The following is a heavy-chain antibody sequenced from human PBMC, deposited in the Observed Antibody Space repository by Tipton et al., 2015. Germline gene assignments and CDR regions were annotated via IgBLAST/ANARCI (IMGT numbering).Heavy chain of an antibody. J-gene: IGHJ6*02. CDR1: GFTFTTYA. CDR3: ARNGYGDYVAGKHYYHGLDV. V-gene: IGHV3-23*01. D-gene: IGHD4-17*01. CDR2: ISGRDATP. Sequence: SLRLSCAASGFTFTTYAMSWVRQAPGKGLEWVSGISGRDATPFYADSVTGRFTISRDNSKNTLSLEMHSLRAEDTAVYYCARNGYGDYVAGKHYYHGLDVWGQGTTVTVSS.